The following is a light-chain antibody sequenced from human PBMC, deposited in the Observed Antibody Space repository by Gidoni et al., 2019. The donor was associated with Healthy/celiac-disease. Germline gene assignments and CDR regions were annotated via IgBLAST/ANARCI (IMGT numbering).Light chain of an antibody. J-gene: IGKJ3*01. CDR1: QSVLYSSNNKNY. V-gene: IGKV4-1*01. CDR3: QQYYSTPFT. Sequence: DIVMTQSPDSLAVSLGERATINCKSSQSVLYSSNNKNYLAWYQQKPGQPPKLLIYWASTRESGVPDGFSGSGSGTDFTLTISSLQAEDVAVYDCQQYYSTPFTFGPGTKVDIK. CDR2: WAS.